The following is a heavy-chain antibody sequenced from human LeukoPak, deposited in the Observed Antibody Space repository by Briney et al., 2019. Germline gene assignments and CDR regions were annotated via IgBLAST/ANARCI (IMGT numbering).Heavy chain of an antibody. Sequence: GGSLRLSCAASGFTFSSYGMHWVRQAPGKGLEWVAVIWYDGSNKYYADSVKGGFTISRDNSKNTLYLQMNSLRAEDTAVYYCARDQGSDYYSSAFDIWGQGTMVTVSS. V-gene: IGHV3-33*01. J-gene: IGHJ3*02. CDR1: GFTFSSYG. D-gene: IGHD3-22*01. CDR3: ARDQGSDYYSSAFDI. CDR2: IWYDGSNK.